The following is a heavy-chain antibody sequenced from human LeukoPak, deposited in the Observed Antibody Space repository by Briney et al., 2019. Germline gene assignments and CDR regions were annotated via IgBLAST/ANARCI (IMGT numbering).Heavy chain of an antibody. CDR3: ARHVAAGPGADAFDI. Sequence: SETLSLTCSVSGGSISNNSYYWGWIRQPPGKGLEWIGSIYYSGRTYYNPSLKSRVTISVDTSKNHFSLKLSSMIAADTAFYYCARHVAAGPGADAFDIWGQGTIVAVSS. J-gene: IGHJ3*02. V-gene: IGHV4-39*01. D-gene: IGHD6-13*01. CDR1: GGSISNNSYY. CDR2: IYYSGRT.